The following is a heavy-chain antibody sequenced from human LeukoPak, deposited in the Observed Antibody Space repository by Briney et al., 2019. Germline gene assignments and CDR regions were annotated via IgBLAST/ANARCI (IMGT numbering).Heavy chain of an antibody. Sequence: SETLSLTCTVSGGSISSYYWSWIRQPPGKGLEWFGYIYYSGSTNYNPSLKSRVTISVDTSKNQFSLKLSSVTAADTAVYYCARTGVDTAMDLYYMDVWGKGTTVTVSS. V-gene: IGHV4-59*01. CDR2: IYYSGST. CDR3: ARTGVDTAMDLYYMDV. CDR1: GGSISSYY. D-gene: IGHD5-18*01. J-gene: IGHJ6*03.